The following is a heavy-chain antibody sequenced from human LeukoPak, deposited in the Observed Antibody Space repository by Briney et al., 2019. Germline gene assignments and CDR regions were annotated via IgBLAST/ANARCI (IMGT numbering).Heavy chain of an antibody. V-gene: IGHV3-7*01. CDR2: IRQDGSEK. D-gene: IGHD3-9*01. J-gene: IGHJ3*02. CDR1: GFTFSSYW. CDR3: ARDSLVIKDAFDI. Sequence: PGGSLRLSCAASGFTFSSYWMSWVRQAAGKGLEWVANIRQDGSEKYYVDSVKGRFTISRDNAKNSLYLQMNSLRAEDTAVYYCARDSLVIKDAFDIWGQGTMVTVSS.